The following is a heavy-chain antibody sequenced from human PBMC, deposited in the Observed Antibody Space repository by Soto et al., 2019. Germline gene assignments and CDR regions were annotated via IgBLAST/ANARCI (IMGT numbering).Heavy chain of an antibody. Sequence: QVQFVQSGAEVKKPGASVKVSCKASGYTFENYAVYWVRQAPGQRLEWLGWINAGDGNTRYSQNFLGRVTITRDRSSSTTYMERGGLRSEDTALYYCARGRWVRGPGKYYLDAWGQGSLVTVSS. CDR3: ARGRWVRGPGKYYLDA. CDR1: GYTFENYA. D-gene: IGHD3-10*01. CDR2: INAGDGNT. V-gene: IGHV1-3*01. J-gene: IGHJ5*02.